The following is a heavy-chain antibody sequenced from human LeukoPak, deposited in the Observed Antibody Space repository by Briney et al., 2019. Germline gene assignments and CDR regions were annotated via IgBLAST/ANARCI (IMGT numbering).Heavy chain of an antibody. V-gene: IGHV3-30*04. J-gene: IGHJ4*02. CDR1: GFTFGSYA. D-gene: IGHD4-17*01. Sequence: GGSLRLSCAASGFTFGSYALHWVRQAPGKGLEWVAFISYHGKSENYADPVKGRFTISRDISKNMLYLQMNSLRPEDTAVYYCARGSVTTGFYFDYWGQGTLVTVSS. CDR3: ARGSVTTGFYFDY. CDR2: ISYHGKSE.